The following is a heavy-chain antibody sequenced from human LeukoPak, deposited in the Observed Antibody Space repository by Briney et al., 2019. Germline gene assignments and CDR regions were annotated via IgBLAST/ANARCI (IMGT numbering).Heavy chain of an antibody. D-gene: IGHD6-19*01. V-gene: IGHV1-18*01. CDR1: GYTFTIYG. J-gene: IGHJ4*02. CDR2: ISAYNGNT. CDR3: ARARDLAIAVAGTNFDY. Sequence: GASVTVSCKASGYTFTIYGISWVRQAPGQGLEWMGWISAYNGNTNYAQKLQGRVTMTTDTATSTAYMELRRLRSDDTAVYYCARARDLAIAVAGTNFDYWGQGTLVTVSS.